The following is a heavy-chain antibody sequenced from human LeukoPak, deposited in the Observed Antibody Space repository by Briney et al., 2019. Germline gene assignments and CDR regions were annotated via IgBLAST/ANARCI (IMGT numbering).Heavy chain of an antibody. V-gene: IGHV4-39*01. D-gene: IGHD1-26*01. J-gene: IGHJ5*02. CDR3: APGSTGGSRGSWFDP. CDR2: TYYSVNT. CDR1: GGSFSSSDYY. Sequence: SETLSLTCTVSGGSFSSSDYYWGWLRQPPGKGLEWLGSTYYSVNTYYNPSLRGRVTLSVDTSKNQFSLKLSSVTATDTSIYYCAPGSTGGSRGSWFDPWGQGTLVTVSS.